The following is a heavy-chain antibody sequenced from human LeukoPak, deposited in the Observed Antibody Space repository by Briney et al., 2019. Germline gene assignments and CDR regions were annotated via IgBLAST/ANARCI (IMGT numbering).Heavy chain of an antibody. CDR1: GDSVSSNSAA. CDR2: TYYRSKWYN. V-gene: IGHV6-1*01. J-gene: IGHJ4*02. Sequence: SQTLSLTCAISGDSVSSNSAAWNWIRQSPSRGLEWLGGTYYRSKWYNDYAVSVKSRITINPDTSKNQFSLQLNSVTPEDTAVYYCARDGYCSGGSCYEYYFDYWGQGTLVTVSS. CDR3: ARDGYCSGGSCYEYYFDY. D-gene: IGHD2-15*01.